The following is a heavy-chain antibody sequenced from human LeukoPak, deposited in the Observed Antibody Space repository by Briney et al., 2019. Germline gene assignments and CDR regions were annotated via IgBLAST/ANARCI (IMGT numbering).Heavy chain of an antibody. CDR2: IWYDGSNK. J-gene: IGHJ6*04. Sequence: GGSLRLSCAASGFTFSSYGMHWVRQAPGKGLEWVAVIWYDGSNKYYADSVKGRFTISRDNSKNTLYLQMNSLRAEDTAVYYCAKDRAMVTYRGYYYYGMDVWGKGTTVTVSS. CDR1: GFTFSSYG. D-gene: IGHD5-18*01. CDR3: AKDRAMVTYRGYYYYGMDV. V-gene: IGHV3-33*06.